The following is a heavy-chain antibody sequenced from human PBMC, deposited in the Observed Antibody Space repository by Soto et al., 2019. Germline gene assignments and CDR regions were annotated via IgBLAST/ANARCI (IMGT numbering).Heavy chain of an antibody. CDR1: GFTFSNYG. D-gene: IGHD2-21*02. J-gene: IGHJ6*02. CDR3: AKGYCGGGCYRWHEGIYGLDV. CDR2: IRGSGAST. V-gene: IGHV3-23*01. Sequence: QAGGSLRLSCAASGFTFSNYGMTWVRQAPGKGMEWVSGIRGSGASTRYADSVKGRFTISSDNSKNTLYLQMNSLRAEDTAVYYCAKGYCGGGCYRWHEGIYGLDVWGQGTTVPVSS.